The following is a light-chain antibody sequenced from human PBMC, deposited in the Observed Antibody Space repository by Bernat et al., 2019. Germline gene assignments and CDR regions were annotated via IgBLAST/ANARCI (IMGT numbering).Light chain of an antibody. V-gene: IGLV2-8*01. CDR2: EVH. Sequence: QSALTQPPSASGSPGQSVTVSCTGTSSDVGAYNYVSWYQQYPGKAPKLIIYEVHKRPSGVPDRFSGSKSGNTAFLTVSGHQAEDGADYYCSSNDGLSNDLFGGGTQVTVL. J-gene: IGLJ1*01. CDR3: SSNDGLSNDL. CDR1: SSDVGAYNY.